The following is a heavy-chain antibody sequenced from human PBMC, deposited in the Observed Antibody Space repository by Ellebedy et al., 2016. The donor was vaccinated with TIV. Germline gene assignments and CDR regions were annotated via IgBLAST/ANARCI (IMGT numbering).Heavy chain of an antibody. Sequence: SETLSLTCTVSGDSISSDYWNWIRQPPGKGLEWIGYMYYSVTTNYNPSLKSRVTISADTSNNQISLKLTSVTAADPAVYYCGRSEFGYGAFDPWGQGTLVTVSS. CDR3: GRSEFGYGAFDP. J-gene: IGHJ5*02. V-gene: IGHV4-59*08. D-gene: IGHD5-18*01. CDR1: GDSISSDY. CDR2: MYYSVTT.